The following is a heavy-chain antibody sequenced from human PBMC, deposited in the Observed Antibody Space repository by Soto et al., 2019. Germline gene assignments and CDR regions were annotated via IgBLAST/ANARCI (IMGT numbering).Heavy chain of an antibody. CDR3: ARDHIPGSYHDY. CDR2: ISAYNGNT. V-gene: IGHV1-18*04. D-gene: IGHD3-10*01. Sequence: ASVKVSCKASGYTFTSYGISWVRQAPGQGLEWMGWISAYNGNTNYAQKLQGRVTMTTDTSTSTAYMELRGLRSDDTAVYYCARDHIPGSYHDYWGQGTLVTVSS. CDR1: GYTFTSYG. J-gene: IGHJ4*02.